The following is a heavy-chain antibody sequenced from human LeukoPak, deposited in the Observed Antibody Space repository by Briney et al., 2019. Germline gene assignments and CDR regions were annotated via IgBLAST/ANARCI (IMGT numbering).Heavy chain of an antibody. J-gene: IGHJ4*02. D-gene: IGHD2-15*01. Sequence: SETLSLTCTVPGGSISSYYWSWIRPPAGTGLECIGRIYTSGSTNYNPSLKSRVTMSVDTSKNQFSLKLSSVTAADTAVYCCAATCGGSCYYYFDYWGQGTLVTVSS. V-gene: IGHV4-4*07. CDR3: AATCGGSCYYYFDY. CDR2: IYTSGST. CDR1: GGSISSYY.